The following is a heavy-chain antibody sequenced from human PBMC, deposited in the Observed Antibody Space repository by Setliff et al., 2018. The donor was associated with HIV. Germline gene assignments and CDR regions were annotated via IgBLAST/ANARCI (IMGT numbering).Heavy chain of an antibody. CDR1: GGSISSSSYY. CDR2: IYYSGST. Sequence: PSETLSLTCTVSGGSISSSSYYWGWIRQPPGKGLEWIGSIYYSGSTYANPSLKSRVTISVDTSKNQFSLKLTSVTAADTAVYYCARRGIIAGTTDFWGQGTPVTVSS. D-gene: IGHD1-7*01. V-gene: IGHV4-39*01. CDR3: ARRGIIAGTTDF. J-gene: IGHJ4*02.